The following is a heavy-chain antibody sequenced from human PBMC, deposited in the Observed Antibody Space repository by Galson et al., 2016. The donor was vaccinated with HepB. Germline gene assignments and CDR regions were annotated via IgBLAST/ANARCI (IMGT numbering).Heavy chain of an antibody. D-gene: IGHD6-13*01. CDR3: AKDLGGRWPAPGPRVLDY. Sequence: SLRLSCAASGFFFSAYALHWVRQAPGKGLEWVSGISGSGGSTYYADSVKGRFAISRDNSENTLYLQLNSLRAEDTALYYCAKDLGGRWPAPGPRVLDYWGQGILVSVSS. J-gene: IGHJ4*02. CDR1: GFFFSAYA. V-gene: IGHV3-23*01. CDR2: ISGSGGST.